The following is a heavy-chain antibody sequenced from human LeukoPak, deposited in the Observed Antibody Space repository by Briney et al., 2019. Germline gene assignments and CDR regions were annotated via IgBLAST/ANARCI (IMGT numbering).Heavy chain of an antibody. V-gene: IGHV1-46*01. CDR2: INPSGGST. CDR3: ASVRRDYYYGMDV. D-gene: IGHD1-1*01. J-gene: IGHJ6*02. Sequence: ASVKVSCKASGYTFTSYYMHWVRQAPGQGLEWMGIINPSGGSTSYAQKFQGRVTMTRDTSTSTVYMELSSLRSEDAAVYYCASVRRDYYYGMDVWGQGTTVTVSS. CDR1: GYTFTSYY.